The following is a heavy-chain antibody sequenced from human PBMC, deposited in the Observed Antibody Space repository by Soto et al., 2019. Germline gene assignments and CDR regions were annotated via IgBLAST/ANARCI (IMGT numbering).Heavy chain of an antibody. CDR3: AREVRSSWSRGPSNGMDV. CDR1: GGSISSSSYY. Sequence: SETLSLTCTVSGGSISSSSYYWGWIRQPPGKGLEWIGSIYYSGSTYYNPSLKSRVTISVDTSKNQFSLKLSSVTAADTAVYYCAREVRSSWSRGPSNGMDVWGQGTTVTVSS. CDR2: IYYSGST. D-gene: IGHD6-13*01. J-gene: IGHJ6*02. V-gene: IGHV4-39*02.